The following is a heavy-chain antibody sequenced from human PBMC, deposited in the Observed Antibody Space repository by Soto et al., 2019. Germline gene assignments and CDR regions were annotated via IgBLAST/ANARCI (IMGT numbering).Heavy chain of an antibody. CDR2: IKSKTDGGTT. D-gene: IGHD6-19*01. V-gene: IGHV3-15*01. CDR3: TTDWEKQWLYLYGMDV. J-gene: IGHJ6*02. CDR1: GFTFSNAW. Sequence: SLRLSCAASGFTFSNAWMSWVRQAPGKGLEWVGRIKSKTDGGTTDYAAPVKGRFTISRDDSKNTLYLQMNSLKTEDTAVYYCTTDWEKQWLYLYGMDVWGQGTTVTVSS.